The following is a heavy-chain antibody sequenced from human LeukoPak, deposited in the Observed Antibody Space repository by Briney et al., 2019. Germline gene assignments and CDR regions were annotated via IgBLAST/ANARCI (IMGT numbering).Heavy chain of an antibody. CDR3: ARAGPYSLVYYYYMDV. Sequence: SETLSLTCAVYGGSFSGYYWSWIRQPPGKGLEWIGYIYYSGSTNYNPSLKSRVTISVDTSKNQFSLKLSSVTAADTAVYYCARAGPYSLVYYYYMDVWGKGTTVTVSS. CDR2: IYYSGST. V-gene: IGHV4-59*01. CDR1: GGSFSGYY. D-gene: IGHD2-15*01. J-gene: IGHJ6*03.